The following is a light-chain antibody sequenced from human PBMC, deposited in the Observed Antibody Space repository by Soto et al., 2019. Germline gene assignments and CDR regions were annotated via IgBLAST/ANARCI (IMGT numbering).Light chain of an antibody. CDR3: QQYGSSPLT. CDR1: QSVSSSY. Sequence: EIVLTQSPGTLSLSPGERATLSCRASQSVSSSYLAWYQQKPGQAPRLLIYGASSRATGIPARFSGSGSGTDFTLTISRLEPEDFAVYYCQQYGSSPLTFGGGTKVESK. J-gene: IGKJ4*01. V-gene: IGKV3-20*01. CDR2: GAS.